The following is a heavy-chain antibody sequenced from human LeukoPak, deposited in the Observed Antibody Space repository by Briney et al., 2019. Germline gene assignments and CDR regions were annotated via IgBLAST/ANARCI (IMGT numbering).Heavy chain of an antibody. CDR1: GFTFSSYA. CDR3: AKRGATQTKEFEH. Sequence: GGSLRLSCAASGFTFSSYAMTWVRQAPGKGLEWVATIGSGGTTYHADSVKGRFTISRDNSKNTLYLQMNSLRAEDTAIYYCAKRGATQTKEFEHWGQGTLVTVSS. D-gene: IGHD1-26*01. J-gene: IGHJ4*02. V-gene: IGHV3-23*01. CDR2: IGSGGTT.